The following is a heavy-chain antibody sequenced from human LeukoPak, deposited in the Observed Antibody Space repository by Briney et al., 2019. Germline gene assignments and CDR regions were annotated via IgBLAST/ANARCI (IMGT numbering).Heavy chain of an antibody. CDR2: ISGSGGST. CDR3: AKIGPRYYDSSGYDY. Sequence: GGSLRLSCAASGFTFSSYGMSWVRQAPEKGLEWVSAISGSGGSTYYADSVKGRFTISRDNSKNTLYLQMNSLRAEDTAVYYCAKIGPRYYDSSGYDYWGQGTLVTVSS. J-gene: IGHJ4*02. D-gene: IGHD3-22*01. V-gene: IGHV3-23*01. CDR1: GFTFSSYG.